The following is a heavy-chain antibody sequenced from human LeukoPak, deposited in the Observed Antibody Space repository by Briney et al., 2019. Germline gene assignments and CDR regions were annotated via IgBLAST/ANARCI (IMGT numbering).Heavy chain of an antibody. CDR2: INPSGGST. J-gene: IGHJ4*02. CDR1: GYTFTSYY. CDR3: ARRYSNYLDY. D-gene: IGHD4-11*01. V-gene: IGHV1-46*01. Sequence: ASVKVSCKASGYTFTSYYMHWVRQAPGQGLEWMGIINPSGGSTSYAQKFQGRVTITTDESTNTAYMELSSLRSDDTAVYYCARRYSNYLDYWGQGTLVTVSS.